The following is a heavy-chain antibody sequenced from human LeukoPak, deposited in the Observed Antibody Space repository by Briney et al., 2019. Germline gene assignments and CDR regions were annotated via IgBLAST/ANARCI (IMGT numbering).Heavy chain of an antibody. D-gene: IGHD3-22*01. V-gene: IGHV1-2*02. CDR2: INPNSGGT. CDR3: ARGSAYYYDSSGYYSI. Sequence: ASVKVSCKASGYTFTGSYMHWVRHAPGQGLEWMGWINPNSGGTNYAQKFQGRVTMTRDTSISTAYMELSRLRSDDTAVYYCARGSAYYYDSSGYYSIWGQGTTVTVSS. CDR1: GYTFTGSY. J-gene: IGHJ6*02.